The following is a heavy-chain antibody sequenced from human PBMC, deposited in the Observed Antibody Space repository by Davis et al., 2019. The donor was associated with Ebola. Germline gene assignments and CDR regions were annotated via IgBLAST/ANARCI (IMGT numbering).Heavy chain of an antibody. Sequence: PGGSLRLSCAASGFTFSSYAMHWVRQAPGKGLEWVSYISTSSSPIYYADSVKGRFTISRDNAKNSLYLQMNSLRDEDTAVYYCARDQGAIAARPSAFDMWGQGTMVTVSS. V-gene: IGHV3-48*02. CDR1: GFTFSSYA. J-gene: IGHJ3*02. CDR3: ARDQGAIAARPSAFDM. CDR2: ISTSSSPI. D-gene: IGHD6-6*01.